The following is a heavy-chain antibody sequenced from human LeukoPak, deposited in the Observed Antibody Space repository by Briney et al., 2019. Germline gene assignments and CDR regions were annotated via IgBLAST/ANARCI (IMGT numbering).Heavy chain of an antibody. V-gene: IGHV3-21*01. CDR1: GFTFSSYS. D-gene: IGHD4-11*01. CDR2: ISSRSSYI. Sequence: PGGSLRLSCAASGFTFSSYSMNWVRQAPGKGLEWASFISSRSSYIYYADSVKGRFTISRDNANNSLYLHMNSLRAEDTAVYYCASFRDYSNCNWGQGTLVTVSS. J-gene: IGHJ4*02. CDR3: ASFRDYSNCN.